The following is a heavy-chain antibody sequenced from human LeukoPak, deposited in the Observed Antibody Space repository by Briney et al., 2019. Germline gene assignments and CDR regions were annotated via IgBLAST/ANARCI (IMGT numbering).Heavy chain of an antibody. D-gene: IGHD3/OR15-3a*01. Sequence: GGSLRLSCAASGFTFSSYAMHWVRQAPGKGLEYVSAISSNGGSTYYANSVKGRFTISRDNSKNTLYLQMGSLRAEDMAVYYCARDLGTLPSLGDSWGQGTLVTVSS. J-gene: IGHJ4*02. CDR3: ARDLGTLPSLGDS. V-gene: IGHV3-64*01. CDR1: GFTFSSYA. CDR2: ISSNGGST.